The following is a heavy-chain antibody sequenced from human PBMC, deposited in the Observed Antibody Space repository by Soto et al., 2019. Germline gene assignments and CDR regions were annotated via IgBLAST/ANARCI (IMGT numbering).Heavy chain of an antibody. V-gene: IGHV4-59*01. CDR2: IYYSGIT. CDR3: ASSHGDYVSY. Sequence: SETLSLTCTVSGGSISSYYWSWIRQPPGKGLEWIGYIYYSGITNYNPSLKSRVTISVDTSKNQFSLKLSSVTAADTAVYYCASSHGDYVSYWGQGTLVTVSS. J-gene: IGHJ4*02. CDR1: GGSISSYY. D-gene: IGHD4-17*01.